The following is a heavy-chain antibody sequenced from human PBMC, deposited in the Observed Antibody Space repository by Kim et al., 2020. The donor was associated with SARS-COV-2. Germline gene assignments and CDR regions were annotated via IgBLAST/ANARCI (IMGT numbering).Heavy chain of an antibody. Sequence: TYAQKLHGRVTMTPDTSTSTAYMELRSLRSDDTAVYYCARQHGYSYGCDYWGQGTLVTVSS. J-gene: IGHJ4*02. D-gene: IGHD5-18*01. V-gene: IGHV1-18*01. CDR3: ARQHGYSYGCDY.